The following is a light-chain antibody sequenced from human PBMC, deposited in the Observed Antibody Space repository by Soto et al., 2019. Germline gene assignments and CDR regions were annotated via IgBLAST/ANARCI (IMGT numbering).Light chain of an antibody. V-gene: IGLV1-40*01. CDR2: TNT. CDR3: QSYDSSLSGYV. Sequence: QSVLTQPPSGSGAPGQRVTISCTGSSSNIGANYDVHWYQHLPGTAPKLLIYTNTNRPSGVPDRFSGSRSGTSASLAITGLQAEDEADYYCQSYDSSLSGYVVGTGTKVTVL. CDR1: SSNIGANYD. J-gene: IGLJ1*01.